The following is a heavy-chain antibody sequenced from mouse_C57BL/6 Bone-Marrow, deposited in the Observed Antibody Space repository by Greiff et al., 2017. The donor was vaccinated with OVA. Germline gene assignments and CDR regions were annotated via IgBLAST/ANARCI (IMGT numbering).Heavy chain of an antibody. CDR3: VRGLLTLMDY. V-gene: IGHV10-1*01. CDR1: GFSFNTYA. D-gene: IGHD3-1*01. Sequence: EVQRVESGGGLVQPKGSLKLSCAASGFSFNTYAMNWVRQAPGKGLEWVARIRSKSNNYATYYADSVKDRFTISRDDSESMLYLQMNNLKTEDTAMYYCVRGLLTLMDYWGQGTSVTVSS. CDR2: IRSKSNNYAT. J-gene: IGHJ4*01.